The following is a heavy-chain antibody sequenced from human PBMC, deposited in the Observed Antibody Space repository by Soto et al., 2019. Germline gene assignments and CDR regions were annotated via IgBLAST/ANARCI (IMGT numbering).Heavy chain of an antibody. J-gene: IGHJ4*02. CDR1: GFTFSSYG. CDR3: AKDRLVVVVAAAFDY. Sequence: QVQLVESGGGVVHPGRSRRLSCAASGFTFSSYGMHWVRQAPGKGLGWVAVISYDGSNKYYADSVKGRFTISRDNSKNTLYLQMNSLRAEDTAVYYCAKDRLVVVVAAAFDYWGQGTLVTVSS. CDR2: ISYDGSNK. V-gene: IGHV3-30*18. D-gene: IGHD2-15*01.